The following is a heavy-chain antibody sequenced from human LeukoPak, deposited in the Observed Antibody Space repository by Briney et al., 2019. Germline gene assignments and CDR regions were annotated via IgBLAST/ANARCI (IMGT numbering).Heavy chain of an antibody. CDR2: IYYSGST. V-gene: IGHV4-59*05. J-gene: IGHJ5*02. D-gene: IGHD1-7*01. CDR1: GGSISSYY. Sequence: PSETLSLTCTVSGGSISSYYWSWIRQPPGKGLEWIGSIYYSGSTYYNPSLKSRATISVDTSKNQFSLKLSSVTAADTAVYYCARLEGDLELPAGFDPWGQGTLVTVSS. CDR3: ARLEGDLELPAGFDP.